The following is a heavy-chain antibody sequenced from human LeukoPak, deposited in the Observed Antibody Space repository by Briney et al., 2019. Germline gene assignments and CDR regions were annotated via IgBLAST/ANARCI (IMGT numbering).Heavy chain of an antibody. J-gene: IGHJ5*02. Sequence: ASVKVSCKASGYTFTGYYVHWVRQAPGQGLEWMGWINPNSGGTNYAQKFQGRVTMTRDTSISTAYMELSRLRSDDTAVYYCARDVGGPVAGTRWFDPWGQGTLVTVSS. D-gene: IGHD6-19*01. CDR2: INPNSGGT. CDR1: GYTFTGYY. V-gene: IGHV1-2*02. CDR3: ARDVGGPVAGTRWFDP.